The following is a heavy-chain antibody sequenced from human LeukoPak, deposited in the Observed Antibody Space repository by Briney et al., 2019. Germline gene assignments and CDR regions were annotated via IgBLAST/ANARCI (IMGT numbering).Heavy chain of an antibody. CDR3: QSRFLEWLLDY. CDR1: GGSISSSSYY. V-gene: IGHV4-39*01. D-gene: IGHD3-3*01. CDR2: IYYSGTT. Sequence: PSETLSLTCTISGGSISSSSYYWGWIRQPPGKGLEWIGSIYYSGTTYYNPSLKSRVTISVDTSKNQFSLKLSSVTAADTAIYYCQSRFLEWLLDYWGQGTLVTVSS. J-gene: IGHJ4*02.